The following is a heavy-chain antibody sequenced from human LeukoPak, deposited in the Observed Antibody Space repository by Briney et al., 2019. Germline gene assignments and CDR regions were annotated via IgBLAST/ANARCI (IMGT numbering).Heavy chain of an antibody. CDR1: GGTFSSYN. CDR2: IIPILGIA. V-gene: IGHV1-69*02. Sequence: SVKVYCKASGGTFSSYNISWVRQAPGQGLEWMGRIIPILGIANYAQKFQGRVTITADKSTSTAYMELSSLRSEDTAVYYCASEWDSSGCYEGYWGQGTLVTVPS. CDR3: ASEWDSSGCYEGY. J-gene: IGHJ4*02. D-gene: IGHD6-19*01.